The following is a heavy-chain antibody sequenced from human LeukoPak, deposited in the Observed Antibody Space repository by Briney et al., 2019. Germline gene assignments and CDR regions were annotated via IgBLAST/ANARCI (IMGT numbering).Heavy chain of an antibody. V-gene: IGHV3-43*02. D-gene: IGHD3-16*02. J-gene: IGHJ3*02. CDR2: ISGDGGRT. Sequence: PGGSLRFSCAASGVTLQGYAMRWVRQAPGKGLEWVSLISGDGGRTHYADSVKGRFTISRDNSKNSLYLQMNSLRTVLNAISDGATAYYDYVWGSYRYFCAFDIWGQGTMVTVSS. CDR3: ATAYYDYVWGSYRYFCAFDI. CDR1: GVTLQGYA.